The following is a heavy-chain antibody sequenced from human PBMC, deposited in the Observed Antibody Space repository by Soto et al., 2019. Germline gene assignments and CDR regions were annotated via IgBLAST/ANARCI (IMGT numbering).Heavy chain of an antibody. CDR3: IRGGVRTWRLDP. V-gene: IGHV3-73*01. J-gene: IGHJ5*02. D-gene: IGHD3-10*01. CDR1: GLSFSDSP. CDR2: IRSKDYNYAT. Sequence: EVQLVQSGGGLVQPGESLQLSCAASGLSFSDSPIHWVRQASGKGLEWVGRIRSKDYNYATAYAASVKGRFAASRDDSKSTGYLQMNSLKIEDTAVYYCIRGGVRTWRLDPWGQGTLVTVSS.